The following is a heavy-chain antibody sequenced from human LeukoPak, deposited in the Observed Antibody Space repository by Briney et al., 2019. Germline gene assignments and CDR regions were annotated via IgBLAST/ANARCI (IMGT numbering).Heavy chain of an antibody. Sequence: GASVKVSCKASGYTFTSYGISWVRQAPGQGLEWMGWISAYNGNTNCAQKLQGRVTMTTDTSTSTAYMELRSLRSDDTAVYYCARGRYYDFSSGYSPPDYWGQGTLVTVSS. CDR1: GYTFTSYG. CDR2: ISAYNGNT. V-gene: IGHV1-18*01. CDR3: ARGRYYDFSSGYSPPDY. D-gene: IGHD3-3*01. J-gene: IGHJ4*02.